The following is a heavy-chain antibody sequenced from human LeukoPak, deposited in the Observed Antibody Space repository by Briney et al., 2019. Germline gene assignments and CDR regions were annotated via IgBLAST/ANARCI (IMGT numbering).Heavy chain of an antibody. CDR3: ARVWRCADGVCPDVFES. Sequence: ASVKVSCKASGYTFTSYDINWVRQAPGQGLEWMGWIVPKSGGTHYAQNFQGRVTMTRDTSINTAYLDLRSLRSDDTAVYYCARVWRCADGVCPDVFESWGQGTLVIVSS. J-gene: IGHJ4*02. V-gene: IGHV1-2*02. CDR2: IVPKSGGT. D-gene: IGHD2-8*01. CDR1: GYTFTSYD.